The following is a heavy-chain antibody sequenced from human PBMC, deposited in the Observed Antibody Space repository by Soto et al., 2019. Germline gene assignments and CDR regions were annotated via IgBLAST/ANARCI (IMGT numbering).Heavy chain of an antibody. D-gene: IGHD4-17*01. CDR2: IKSKTDGGTT. Sequence: EVQLVESGGGLVKPGGSLRLSCAASGFTFSNAWMSWVRQAPGKGLEWVGRIKSKTDGGTTDYAAPVKGRFTISRDDSKNTPYLQMNSLKTDDTAVYYCTTDPHDYGDYVWSYGMDVWGQGTTVTVSS. CDR3: TTDPHDYGDYVWSYGMDV. V-gene: IGHV3-15*01. CDR1: GFTFSNAW. J-gene: IGHJ6*02.